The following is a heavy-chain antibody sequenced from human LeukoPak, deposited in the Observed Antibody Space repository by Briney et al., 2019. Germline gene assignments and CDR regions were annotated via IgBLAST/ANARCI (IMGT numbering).Heavy chain of an antibody. V-gene: IGHV3-53*01. Sequence: GGSLRLSCAASGFTVNSNYMSWVRQAPGKGLDWVSVIISGGSTYSADSVKGRVTISRDNSKNTLYLQMNSLRAEDTAVYYCARDGYCSGGSCYVGWFDPWGQGTLVTVSS. J-gene: IGHJ5*02. D-gene: IGHD2-15*01. CDR2: IISGGST. CDR3: ARDGYCSGGSCYVGWFDP. CDR1: GFTVNSNY.